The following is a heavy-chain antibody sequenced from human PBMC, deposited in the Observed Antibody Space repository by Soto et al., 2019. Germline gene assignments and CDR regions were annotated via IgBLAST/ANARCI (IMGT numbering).Heavy chain of an antibody. CDR2: IYHSGST. CDR3: ARRDWSGSTSHFYFDY. CDR1: GGSIISSNW. V-gene: IGHV4-4*02. Sequence: KTSETLSLTCAVSGGSIISSNWWNWVRQPPGKGLEWIDEIYHSGSTYYKPSLKSRVAMSVGTSKNQFSLKLTSATAADTAVYYCARRDWSGSTSHFYFDYWGQGVLVTVSS. J-gene: IGHJ4*02. D-gene: IGHD3-9*01.